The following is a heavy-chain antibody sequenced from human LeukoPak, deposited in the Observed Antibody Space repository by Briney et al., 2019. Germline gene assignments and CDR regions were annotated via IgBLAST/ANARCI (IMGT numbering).Heavy chain of an antibody. CDR1: GFTFSSHW. CDR3: ARDRDAFDI. CDR2: IKEDGTRK. J-gene: IGHJ3*02. Sequence: PGGSLRLSCAASGFTFSSHWMTWVRQAPGKGLEWVANIKEDGTRKNYMDSVKGRFTISRDNAKNSLYLQMNSLRAEDTAVYYCARDRDAFDIWGQGTMVTVSS. V-gene: IGHV3-7*01.